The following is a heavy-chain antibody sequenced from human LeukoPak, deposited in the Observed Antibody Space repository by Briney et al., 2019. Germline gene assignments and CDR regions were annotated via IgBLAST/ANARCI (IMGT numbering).Heavy chain of an antibody. D-gene: IGHD3-22*01. V-gene: IGHV2-5*02. Sequence: ESGPTLVKPTQTLTLTCTFSGVSLTTSGVGVGWIRQPPGKALEWLALIYWDDDKRYSPSLKSRLTITKDTSKNQVVLTMTNMDPVDTATYYCAHAQYYYDSSGYYLNYWGQGTLVTVSS. J-gene: IGHJ4*02. CDR3: AHAQYYYDSSGYYLNY. CDR2: IYWDDDK. CDR1: GVSLTTSGVG.